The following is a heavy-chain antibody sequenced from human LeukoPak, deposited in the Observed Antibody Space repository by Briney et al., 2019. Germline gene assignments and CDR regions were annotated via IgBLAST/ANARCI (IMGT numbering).Heavy chain of an antibody. D-gene: IGHD3-3*02. V-gene: IGHV3-7*01. CDR3: AREASSHFT. Sequence: PGGSLRLSCAASGFTFSSYAMSWVRQTPGKGLEWVANIKQDGSEKYVDSVKGRFTISRDIAKTSLYLQMNSLRAEDTAVYYCAREASSHFTWGQGTLVTVSS. CDR2: IKQDGSEK. J-gene: IGHJ5*02. CDR1: GFTFSSYA.